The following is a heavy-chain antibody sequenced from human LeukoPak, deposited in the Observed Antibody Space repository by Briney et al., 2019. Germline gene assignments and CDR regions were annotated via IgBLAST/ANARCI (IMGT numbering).Heavy chain of an antibody. D-gene: IGHD4-17*01. J-gene: IGHJ3*02. CDR3: ARDYVKQKSMTTVTTGAFDI. CDR2: IWYDGSNK. CDR1: GFTFSSYG. Sequence: PGGSLRLSCAASGFTFSSYGMHWVRQAPGKGLEWVAVIWYDGSNKYYADSVKGRFTISRDNSKNTLYLQMNSLRAEDTAVYYCARDYVKQKSMTTVTTGAFDIWGQGTMVTVSS. V-gene: IGHV3-33*01.